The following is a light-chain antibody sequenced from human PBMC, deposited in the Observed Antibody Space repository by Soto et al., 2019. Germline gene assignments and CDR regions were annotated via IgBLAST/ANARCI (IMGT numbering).Light chain of an antibody. J-gene: IGKJ2*01. CDR1: QSVSSSY. V-gene: IGKV3-20*01. CDR3: QQYGSSPYT. CDR2: GVS. Sequence: EIVLTQSPGTLSLSSGERATLSCRASQSVSSSYLAWYQQKPGQAPRLLIYGVSSRATGIPDRFSGSGSGTDFTLTISRLEPEDFAVYYCQQYGSSPYTFGQGTKLEIK.